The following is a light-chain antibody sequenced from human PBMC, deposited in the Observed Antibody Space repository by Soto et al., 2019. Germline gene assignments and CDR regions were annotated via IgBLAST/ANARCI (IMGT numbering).Light chain of an antibody. J-gene: IGKJ1*01. Sequence: DIQMTQSPSSLSASVGDRVTITCRASQSISSYLNWYQQKPGKAPKLLIYAASSLQSGVPSRFSGSVSGTDFTLTSSSLQPEDFATYYCQQSYSTPRTFGQGTKVEIK. CDR1: QSISSY. CDR2: AAS. V-gene: IGKV1-39*01. CDR3: QQSYSTPRT.